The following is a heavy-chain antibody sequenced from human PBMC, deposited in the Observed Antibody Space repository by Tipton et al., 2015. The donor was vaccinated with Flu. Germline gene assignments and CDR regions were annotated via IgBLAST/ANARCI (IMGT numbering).Heavy chain of an antibody. CDR2: IYYSGST. V-gene: IGHV4-30-4*01. CDR3: ARGATIFGVVISPPAMDV. D-gene: IGHD3-3*01. Sequence: TLSLTCTVSGGSISSGDYYWSWIRQPPGKGLEWIGYIYYSGSTYYNPSLKSRVTISVDTSKNQFSLKLSSVTAADTAVYYCARGATIFGVVISPPAMDVWGQGTTVTVSS. J-gene: IGHJ6*02. CDR1: GGSISSGDYY.